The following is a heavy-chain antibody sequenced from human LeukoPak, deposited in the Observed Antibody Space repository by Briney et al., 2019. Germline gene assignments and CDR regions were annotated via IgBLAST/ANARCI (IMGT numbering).Heavy chain of an antibody. CDR1: GDSISTYY. J-gene: IGHJ4*02. CDR3: ASRISSGSSWYRPFDY. Sequence: SETLSLTCSVSGDSISTYYWTWIRQPPGKGLEWIGSSYSSGSTNYNPSLKSRVTISVDTSKNQFSLKLNSVTAADTAVYYCASRISSGSSWYRPFDYWGQGTLVTVSS. D-gene: IGHD6-13*01. V-gene: IGHV4-59*01. CDR2: SYSSGST.